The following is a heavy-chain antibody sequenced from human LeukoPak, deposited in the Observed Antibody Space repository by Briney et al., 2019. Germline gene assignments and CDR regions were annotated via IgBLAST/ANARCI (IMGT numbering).Heavy chain of an antibody. CDR2: TYYRSKWFN. Sequence: SQTLSLTCAISGGSVSSNNAAWTWIRQSPSRVLEWLGRTYYRSKWFNDYAVSVKSRITINPDTSKNQFFLQLNSVTPEDTAVYYCAREYLGGYLIYWGQGTLVTVSS. J-gene: IGHJ4*02. D-gene: IGHD3-16*02. V-gene: IGHV6-1*01. CDR1: GGSVSSNNAA. CDR3: AREYLGGYLIY.